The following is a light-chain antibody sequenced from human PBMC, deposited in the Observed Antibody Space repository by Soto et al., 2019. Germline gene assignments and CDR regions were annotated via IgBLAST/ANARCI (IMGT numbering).Light chain of an antibody. CDR3: QQYYSSPRT. CDR1: QSVLFSSNNRNY. V-gene: IGKV4-1*01. J-gene: IGKJ1*01. CDR2: WAS. Sequence: DIVMTQSPDSLAVSLGERATINCKSNQSVLFSSNNRNYLAWYQQRPGQPPKLLIHWASTRESGVPDRFSVSGSETDFTLTISSLKAEDVAVYYCQQYYSSPRTFGQGTKVEI.